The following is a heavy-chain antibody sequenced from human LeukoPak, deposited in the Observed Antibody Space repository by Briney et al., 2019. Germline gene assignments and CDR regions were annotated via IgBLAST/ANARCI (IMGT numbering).Heavy chain of an antibody. J-gene: IGHJ5*02. V-gene: IGHV3-53*01. D-gene: IGHD3-3*01. Sequence: QPGGSLRLSCAASGFTVSSNYMSWVRQAPGKGLEWVSVIYSGGSTYYADSVKGRFTISRDNSKNTLYLQMNSLRAEDTAVYYCAKDTTYYDFWSGYSGGNWFDPWGQGTLVTVSS. CDR2: IYSGGST. CDR3: AKDTTYYDFWSGYSGGNWFDP. CDR1: GFTVSSNY.